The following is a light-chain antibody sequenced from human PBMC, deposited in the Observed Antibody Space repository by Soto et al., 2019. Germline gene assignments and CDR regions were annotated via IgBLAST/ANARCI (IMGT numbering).Light chain of an antibody. Sequence: QSALTQPASVSGSPGQSITISCTGSSSAVGGYNFVSWYRRHPGKASKLMIYDVSSRPSGVSNRFSGSKSGNTASLTISGLQAEDEADYYCRSYASNRDVLFGGGTKLTVL. CDR1: SSAVGGYNF. CDR3: RSYASNRDVL. CDR2: DVS. J-gene: IGLJ2*01. V-gene: IGLV2-14*01.